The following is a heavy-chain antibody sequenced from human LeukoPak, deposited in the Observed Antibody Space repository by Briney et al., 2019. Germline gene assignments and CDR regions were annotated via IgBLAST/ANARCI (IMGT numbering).Heavy chain of an antibody. CDR3: ARDDCSSISCYHNWFDP. CDR2: IKQDGSEK. D-gene: IGHD2-2*01. V-gene: IGHV3-7*01. CDR1: GFTFSSYW. J-gene: IGHJ5*02. Sequence: GGSLRLSCAASGFTFSSYWMSWVRQAPGKGLEWVANIKQDGSEKYYVDSVKGRFTISRDNAKNSLYLQMNSLRAEDTAVYYCARDDCSSISCYHNWFDPWGQGTLVTVSP.